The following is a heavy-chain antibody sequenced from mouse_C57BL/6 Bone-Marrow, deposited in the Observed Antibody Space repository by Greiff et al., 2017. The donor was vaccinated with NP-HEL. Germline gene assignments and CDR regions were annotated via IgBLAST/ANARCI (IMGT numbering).Heavy chain of an antibody. CDR3: ARPNWAWFAY. D-gene: IGHD4-1*01. CDR1: GYAFSSYW. V-gene: IGHV1-80*01. J-gene: IGHJ3*01. CDR2: IYPGDGDT. Sequence: QVQLKESGAELVKPGASVKISCKASGYAFSSYWMNWVKQRPGKGLEWIGQIYPGDGDTNYNGKFKGKATLTADKSSSTAYMQLSSLTSEDSAVYFCARPNWAWFAYWGQGTLVTVSA.